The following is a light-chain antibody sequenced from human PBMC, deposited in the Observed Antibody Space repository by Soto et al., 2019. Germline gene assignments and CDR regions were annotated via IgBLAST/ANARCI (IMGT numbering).Light chain of an antibody. CDR3: QQYSSGM. Sequence: EIVLTQSPGTLSLSPGERATLSCRASQSVNSNYLAWYQQKPGQAPRLLIYAASSRAAGIPDRFSGGGSGTDFTLTISRLEPEDFAVYYSQQYSSGMFGQGTKVEIK. CDR2: AAS. J-gene: IGKJ1*01. CDR1: QSVNSNY. V-gene: IGKV3-20*01.